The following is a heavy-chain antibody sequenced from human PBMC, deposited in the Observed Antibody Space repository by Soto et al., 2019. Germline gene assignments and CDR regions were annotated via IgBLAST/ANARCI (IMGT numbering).Heavy chain of an antibody. CDR2: IYYSGST. V-gene: IGHV4-39*01. D-gene: IGHD2-2*01. CDR1: GGSISSSSYY. Sequence: QLQLQESGPGLVKPSETLSLTCTVSGGSISSSSYYWGWIRQPPGKGLEWIGSIYYSGSTNYNPSLKSRDTLYVDTSKNQVSLKLSSVPAADTAVYYCASQPYCSSTRCHPFSNWFDPWGQGTLVTVSS. CDR3: ASQPYCSSTRCHPFSNWFDP. J-gene: IGHJ5*02.